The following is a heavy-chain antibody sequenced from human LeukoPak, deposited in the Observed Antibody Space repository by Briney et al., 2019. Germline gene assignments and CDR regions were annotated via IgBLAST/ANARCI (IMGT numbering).Heavy chain of an antibody. CDR1: GFTFSSYA. CDR3: AKDNVGRNWNDWYYYYGMDV. V-gene: IGHV3-23*01. D-gene: IGHD1-1*01. CDR2: ISGSGGST. Sequence: GGSLRLSCAASGFTFSSYAMSCVRHAPGKGLERVSAISGSGGSTYYADSAKGRFTISRDTSKNTLYLQMNSLRAEDTGVYYCAKDNVGRNWNDWYYYYGMDVWGQGTTVTVSS. J-gene: IGHJ6*02.